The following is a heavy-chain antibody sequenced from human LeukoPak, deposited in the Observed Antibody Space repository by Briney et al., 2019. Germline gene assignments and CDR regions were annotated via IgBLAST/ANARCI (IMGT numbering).Heavy chain of an antibody. CDR1: GFTFSSYG. D-gene: IGHD6-25*01. CDR3: ARDLGGEQRIHNWFDT. Sequence: PARSLRLSCAASGFTFSSYGMHWVRQAQGKGLEWVAVIWYDGSNKYYADSVKGRFTISRDNSKNTLYLQMNGLRAEDTAVYYCARDLGGEQRIHNWFDTWGQGTLVTVSS. V-gene: IGHV3-33*01. J-gene: IGHJ5*02. CDR2: IWYDGSNK.